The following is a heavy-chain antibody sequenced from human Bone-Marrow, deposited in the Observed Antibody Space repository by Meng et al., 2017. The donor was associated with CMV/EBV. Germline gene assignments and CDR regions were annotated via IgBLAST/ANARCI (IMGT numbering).Heavy chain of an antibody. J-gene: IGHJ6*02. CDR1: RFTFSSYA. CDR3: AREFEYSYSPPLYYYYGMDV. CDR2: ISYDGSNK. Sequence: GESLKISCAVSRFTFSSYAMHWVRQAPGKGLEWVAVISYDGSNKYYADSVKGRFTISRDNSKNTLYLQMNSLRAEDTAVYYCAREFEYSYSPPLYYYYGMDVWGQGTTVTVSS. V-gene: IGHV3-30*04. D-gene: IGHD5-18*01.